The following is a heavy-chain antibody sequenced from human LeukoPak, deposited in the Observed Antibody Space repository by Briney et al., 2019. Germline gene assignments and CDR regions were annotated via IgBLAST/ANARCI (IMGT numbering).Heavy chain of an antibody. CDR1: GYTFTGYY. CDR2: INPNSGGT. J-gene: IGHJ5*02. D-gene: IGHD6-19*01. CDR3: AGEGGWYSSGRNWFDP. Sequence: ASVKVSCKASGYTFTGYYMHWVRQAPGQGLEWMGWINPNSGGTNYAQKFQGRVTMTRDTSISTAYMELSRLRSDDTAVYYCAGEGGWYSSGRNWFDPWGQGTLVTVSS. V-gene: IGHV1-2*02.